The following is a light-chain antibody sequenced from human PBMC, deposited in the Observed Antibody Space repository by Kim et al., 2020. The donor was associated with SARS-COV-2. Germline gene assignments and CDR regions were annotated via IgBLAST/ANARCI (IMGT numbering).Light chain of an antibody. J-gene: IGKJ1*01. Sequence: PPGERATLSCRASQSVSSNLAWYQPKPGQAPRLLIYGASTRATGIPARFSGSGSGTEFTLTISSLQSEDFAVYYCQQYNNWPPWTFGQGTKVDIK. CDR3: QQYNNWPPWT. V-gene: IGKV3-15*01. CDR1: QSVSSN. CDR2: GAS.